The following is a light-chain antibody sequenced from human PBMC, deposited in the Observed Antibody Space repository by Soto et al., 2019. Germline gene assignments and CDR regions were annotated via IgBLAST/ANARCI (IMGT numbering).Light chain of an antibody. CDR1: QSVSSN. CDR3: QQYNNWPPPLT. Sequence: EIVMTQSPATLSVSPGERATVSCRASQSVSSNLAWYQQKPGQAPRLLIYGASTRATGIPARFSGSGSGTEFTLTISSLQYEHFAVYYCQQYNNWPPPLTFGGGTKVEIK. CDR2: GAS. J-gene: IGKJ4*01. V-gene: IGKV3-15*01.